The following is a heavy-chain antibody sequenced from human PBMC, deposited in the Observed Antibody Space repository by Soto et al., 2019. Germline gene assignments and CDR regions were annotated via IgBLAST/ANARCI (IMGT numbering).Heavy chain of an antibody. CDR2: ISYDGHNK. J-gene: IGHJ6*02. CDR1: GFTFTTFG. D-gene: IGHD4-17*01. CDR3: AKDLQAYGDYNYYYYGMDV. Sequence: QVQLVESGGGVVQPGGSLRLSCTASGFTFTTFGIHWVRQAPGKGLEWVALISYDGHNKYYSDSVKGRFTISRDNYKNTLSLQMTSLRAKDTAVYYCAKDLQAYGDYNYYYYGMDVWGQGTTVSVSS. V-gene: IGHV3-30*18.